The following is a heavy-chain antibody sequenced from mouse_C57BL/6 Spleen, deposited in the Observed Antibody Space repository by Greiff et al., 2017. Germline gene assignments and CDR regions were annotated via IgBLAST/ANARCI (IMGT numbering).Heavy chain of an antibody. J-gene: IGHJ2*01. CDR2: IHPNSGST. Sequence: QVQLQQPGAELVKPGASVKLSCKASGYTFTSYWMHWVKQRPGQGLEWIGMIHPNSGSTNYNEKFKSKATLTVDNSSSTAYMQLSSLTSEDSAVYYCAGYYGSSYGYWGQGTTLTVSS. V-gene: IGHV1-64*01. CDR1: GYTFTSYW. CDR3: AGYYGSSYGY. D-gene: IGHD1-1*01.